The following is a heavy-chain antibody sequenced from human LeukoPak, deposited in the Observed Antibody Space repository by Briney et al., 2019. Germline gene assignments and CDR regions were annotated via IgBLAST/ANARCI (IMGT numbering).Heavy chain of an antibody. Sequence: PGGSPRLSCAASGFTFSNYAMSWVRQAPGKGLEWVSAISGSGGSTYYADSVKGRFTISRDNTNNILYLQMNSLRAEDTAVYYLAKMALTMIVVPYYMDVWGKGTTVTVSS. V-gene: IGHV3-23*01. J-gene: IGHJ6*03. CDR2: ISGSGGST. CDR3: AKMALTMIVVPYYMDV. D-gene: IGHD3-22*01. CDR1: GFTFSNYA.